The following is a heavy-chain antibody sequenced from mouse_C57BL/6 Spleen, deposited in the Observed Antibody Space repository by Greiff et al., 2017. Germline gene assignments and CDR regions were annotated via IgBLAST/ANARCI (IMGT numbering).Heavy chain of an antibody. CDR1: GYSFTGYF. V-gene: IGHV1-20*01. J-gene: IGHJ2*01. CDR3: ATGSYYFDY. Sequence: VQLQQSGPELVKPGDSVKISCKASGYSFTGYFMNWVMQSHGKSLEWIGRINPYNGDTFYNQKFKGKATLTVDKSSSTAHMELRSLTSEDATVYYCATGSYYFDYWGQGTTLTVSS. CDR2: INPYNGDT.